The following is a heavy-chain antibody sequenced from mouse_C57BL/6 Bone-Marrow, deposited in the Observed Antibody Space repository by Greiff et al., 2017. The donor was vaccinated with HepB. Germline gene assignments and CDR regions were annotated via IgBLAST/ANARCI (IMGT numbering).Heavy chain of an antibody. D-gene: IGHD1-2*01. CDR3: AREYYGPWFAY. V-gene: IGHV1-76*01. CDR2: IYPGSGNT. J-gene: IGHJ3*01. Sequence: VQLQQSGAELVRPGASVKLSCKASGYTFTDYYINWVKQRPGQGLEWIARIYPGSGNTYYNEKFKGKATLTAEKSSSTAYMQLSSLTSEDSAVYFCAREYYGPWFAYWGQGTLVTVSA. CDR1: GYTFTDYY.